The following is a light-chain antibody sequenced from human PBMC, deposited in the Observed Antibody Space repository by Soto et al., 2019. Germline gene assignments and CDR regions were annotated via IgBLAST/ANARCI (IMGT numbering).Light chain of an antibody. V-gene: IGLV2-14*01. CDR3: SSYTTSSALAYV. CDR2: EVS. CDR1: SSDVGAYNY. Sequence: QSALTQPASVSGSPGQSITISCTGTSSDVGAYNYVSWYQQHPGKAPKLMIYEVSNRPSGVSILFSGSKSCNTVSLIIYGLQAEDEAHYYCSSYTTSSALAYVFGTGTKLTVL. J-gene: IGLJ1*01.